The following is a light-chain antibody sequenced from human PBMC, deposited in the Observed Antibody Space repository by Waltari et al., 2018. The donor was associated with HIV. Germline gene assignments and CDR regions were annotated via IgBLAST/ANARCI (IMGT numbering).Light chain of an antibody. Sequence: SVLTQPPSKSAAPGQTVTISCAGHSSNIGANDVSWYQQLPGAATRLIIYESTKRPAVISDRFSASKSDTTATLDIAGVQPGDEAMYFCGTRDNDLGPVILGGGTWVTVL. J-gene: IGLJ2*01. V-gene: IGLV1-51*02. CDR1: SSNIGAND. CDR3: GTRDNDLGPVI. CDR2: EST.